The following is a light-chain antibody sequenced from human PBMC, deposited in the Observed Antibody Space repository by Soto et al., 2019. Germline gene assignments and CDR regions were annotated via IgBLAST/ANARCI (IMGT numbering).Light chain of an antibody. J-gene: IGLJ1*01. CDR1: SSNIGNNY. CDR2: DNN. CDR3: GTWDSSLSVYV. Sequence: QSVLTQPPSVSAAPGQKVTISCSGGSSNIGNNYVSWYQQLPGTAPKLLIYDNNKRPSGIPDRFSGSKSGTSATLGITGLQTGDEAHYYCGTWDSSLSVYVFGTGTKVTVL. V-gene: IGLV1-51*01.